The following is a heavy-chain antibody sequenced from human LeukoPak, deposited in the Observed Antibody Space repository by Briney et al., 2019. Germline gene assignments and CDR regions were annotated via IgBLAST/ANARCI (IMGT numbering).Heavy chain of an antibody. CDR2: ISGSGGST. CDR3: AKKRSTMIVVVTALDY. Sequence: GGSLRLSCAASGFTFSSYAMSWVRQAPGKGLEWVSAISGSGGSTYYADSVKGRFTISRDNSKNTLYLQMNSLRAEDTAVHYCAKKRSTMIVVVTALDYWGQGTLVTVSS. CDR1: GFTFSSYA. V-gene: IGHV3-23*01. J-gene: IGHJ4*02. D-gene: IGHD3-22*01.